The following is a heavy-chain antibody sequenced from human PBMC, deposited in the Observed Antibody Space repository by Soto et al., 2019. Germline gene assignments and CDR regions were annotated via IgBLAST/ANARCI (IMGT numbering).Heavy chain of an antibody. CDR1: AFTFNNYA. D-gene: IGHD3-22*01. Sequence: EVQLLESGGGLVQPGGSLSLSCAASAFTFNNYAMSWVRQAPGQVLEWVSGIGGSGRTTYYADSVKGRFTISRDNSNNALFLQRNSLRAEDTAVYYWAKRRYSDSSGDFYDYWGQGTLVTVSS. CDR2: IGGSGRTT. CDR3: AKRRYSDSSGDFYDY. J-gene: IGHJ4*02. V-gene: IGHV3-23*01.